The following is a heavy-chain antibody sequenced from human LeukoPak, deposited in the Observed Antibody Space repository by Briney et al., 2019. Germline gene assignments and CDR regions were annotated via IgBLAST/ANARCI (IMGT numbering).Heavy chain of an antibody. CDR2: TYYRSKWYS. V-gene: IGHV6-1*01. D-gene: IGHD2-2*01. Sequence: SQTLSLTCAISGDSVSSNTAAWNWIRQSPSRGLEWLGRTYYRSKWYSYYAVSVKSRITINTDTSKNQFSLQLNSVTPEDTAVYYCTRDGPTSWYYLDYWGQGTVVTVSS. CDR3: TRDGPTSWYYLDY. J-gene: IGHJ4*02. CDR1: GDSVSSNTAA.